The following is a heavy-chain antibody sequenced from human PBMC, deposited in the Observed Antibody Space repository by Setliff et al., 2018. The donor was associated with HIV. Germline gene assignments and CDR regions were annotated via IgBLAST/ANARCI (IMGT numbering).Heavy chain of an antibody. CDR1: GDSISGGYY. CDR3: ARYWGSYTEHFDY. D-gene: IGHD1-26*01. V-gene: IGHV4-38-2*01. J-gene: IGHJ4*02. Sequence: SETLSLTCAVSGDSISGGYYWAWIRQAPGKGLEWVGSVSHRGPTYYKSSLKSRVTIAADTPKNQVSLNLRAVTAADTAVYYCARYWGSYTEHFDYWGQGTLVTV. CDR2: VSHRGPT.